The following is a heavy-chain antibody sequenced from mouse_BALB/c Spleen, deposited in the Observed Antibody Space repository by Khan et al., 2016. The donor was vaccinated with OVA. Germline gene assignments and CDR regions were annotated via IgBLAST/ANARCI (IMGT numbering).Heavy chain of an antibody. Sequence: QVQLQQSGPELKKPGATVKISCKASGYTFTNYGMNWVKQAPGKGLKWMGWINTYTGEPTYADDFKGRFAFSLETSATTAYLQINSLKTEDTATEFCARGLNYGGSWVAYWGQGTLVTVAA. CDR3: ARGLNYGGSWVAY. V-gene: IGHV9-3-1*01. J-gene: IGHJ3*01. CDR1: GYTFTNYG. D-gene: IGHD1-2*01. CDR2: INTYTGEP.